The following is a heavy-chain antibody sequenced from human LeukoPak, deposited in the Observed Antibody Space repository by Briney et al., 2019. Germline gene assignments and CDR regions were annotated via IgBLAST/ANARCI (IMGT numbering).Heavy chain of an antibody. V-gene: IGHV3-23*01. J-gene: IGHJ3*02. Sequence: GGSLRLPCAASGFTFSSYAMSWVRQAPGKGLEWVSAISGSGGSTYYADSVKGRFTISRDNSKNTLYLQMNSLRAEDTAVYYCAKDPHYDSSGYAFDIWGQGTMVSVSS. CDR1: GFTFSSYA. CDR3: AKDPHYDSSGYAFDI. CDR2: ISGSGGST. D-gene: IGHD3-22*01.